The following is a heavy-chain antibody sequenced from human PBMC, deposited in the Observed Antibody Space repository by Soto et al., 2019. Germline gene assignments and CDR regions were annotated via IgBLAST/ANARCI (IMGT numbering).Heavy chain of an antibody. D-gene: IGHD2-21*02. CDR3: AREHDSYDPPCYDY. CDR1: GGSISSSSYY. CDR2: IYYSGST. Sequence: SETLSLTCTVSGGSISSSSYYWGWIRQPPGKGLEWIGSIYYSGSTYYNPSLKSRVTISVDTSKNQFSLKLSPVTAADTAVYYCAREHDSYDPPCYDYWGQGTLVTVPS. J-gene: IGHJ4*02. V-gene: IGHV4-39*02.